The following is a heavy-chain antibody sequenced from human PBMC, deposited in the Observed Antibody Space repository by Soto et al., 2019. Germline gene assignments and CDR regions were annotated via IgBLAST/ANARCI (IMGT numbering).Heavy chain of an antibody. J-gene: IGHJ6*02. D-gene: IGHD3-3*01. Sequence: GGSLRLSCAASGFTFSSYAMSWVRQAPGKGLEWVSAISGSGGSTYYADSVKGRFTISRDNSKNTLYLQMNSLRAEDTAVYYCAKDRRITIFGVVPYYYYGMDVWGQGTTVTVSS. CDR2: ISGSGGST. CDR1: GFTFSSYA. V-gene: IGHV3-23*01. CDR3: AKDRRITIFGVVPYYYYGMDV.